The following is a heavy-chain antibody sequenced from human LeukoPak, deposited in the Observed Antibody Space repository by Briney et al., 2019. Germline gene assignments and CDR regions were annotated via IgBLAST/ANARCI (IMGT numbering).Heavy chain of an antibody. J-gene: IGHJ4*02. D-gene: IGHD5-12*01. Sequence: GSLRLSCTASGFTFGDYAMSWVRQAPGKGLEWVGFIRSKRYGGTADYAASVEGRFTISRDDSNNIAYLQMTSLKTEDTAVYYCTRGLEGFTGYDDYWGQGTLVTVSS. CDR1: GFTFGDYA. CDR2: IRSKRYGGTA. V-gene: IGHV3-49*04. CDR3: TRGLEGFTGYDDY.